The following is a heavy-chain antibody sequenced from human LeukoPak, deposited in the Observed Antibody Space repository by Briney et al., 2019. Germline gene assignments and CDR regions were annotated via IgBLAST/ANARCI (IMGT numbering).Heavy chain of an antibody. Sequence: SETLSLTCTVSGGSISSYYWSWIRQPAGKGLEWIGRIYTSGSTNYNPSLKSRVTMSVDTSNNQFSLKLSSVTAADTAVYYCASSGKYNWFDPWGQGTLVTVSS. CDR3: ASSGKYNWFDP. CDR1: GGSISSYY. V-gene: IGHV4-4*07. CDR2: IYTSGST. J-gene: IGHJ5*02.